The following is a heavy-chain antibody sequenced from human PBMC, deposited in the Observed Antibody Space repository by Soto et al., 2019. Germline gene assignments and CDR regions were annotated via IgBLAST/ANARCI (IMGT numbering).Heavy chain of an antibody. Sequence: QVQLQESGPGLVKPSETLSLTCTVSGGSISSYYWSWIRQPPGKGLEWIGYIYYSGSTNYNPSLKSRVTISVDTSQNPFSLKLSSVPAADTAVYYCARTLYSYGPRFDYWGQGTLVTVSS. CDR3: ARTLYSYGPRFDY. D-gene: IGHD5-18*01. V-gene: IGHV4-59*01. J-gene: IGHJ4*02. CDR2: IYYSGST. CDR1: GGSISSYY.